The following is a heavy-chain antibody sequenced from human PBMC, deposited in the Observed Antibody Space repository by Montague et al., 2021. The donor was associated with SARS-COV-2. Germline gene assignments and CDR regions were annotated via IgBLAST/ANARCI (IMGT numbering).Heavy chain of an antibody. J-gene: IGHJ4*02. D-gene: IGHD3-10*01. CDR2: INHSGST. V-gene: IGHV4-34*01. CDR1: GGSFSGHY. CDR3: ARGARQGYGFRLGSFDY. Sequence: SETLSLTCAVYGGSFSGHYWNWIRQPPGKGLEWIGEINHSGSTNNNPSLKSRVTMSVDTSKNQFSLKLSSVTAPDTAVYYCARGARQGYGFRLGSFDYWGQGTLVTVSS.